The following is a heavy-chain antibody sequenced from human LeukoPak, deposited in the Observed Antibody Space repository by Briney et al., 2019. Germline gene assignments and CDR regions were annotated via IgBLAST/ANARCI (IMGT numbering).Heavy chain of an antibody. CDR3: VGSSWLHFFDY. CDR1: GYSISSGYY. Sequence: SETLSLTCTVSGYSISSGYYWGWIRQSPGKGLERIGTVYHSGTTYYNPSLESRLTISVDTSKNQFSVKLSSVTAADTAVYYCVGSSWLHFFDYWGQGTLVTVSS. V-gene: IGHV4-38-2*02. D-gene: IGHD6-13*01. J-gene: IGHJ4*02. CDR2: VYHSGTT.